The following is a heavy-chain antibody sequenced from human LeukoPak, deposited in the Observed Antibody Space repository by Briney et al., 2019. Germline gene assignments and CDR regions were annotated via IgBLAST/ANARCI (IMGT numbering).Heavy chain of an antibody. CDR3: SRRFLEWVVADDAFDI. J-gene: IGHJ3*02. D-gene: IGHD3-3*01. CDR2: IYYSGST. V-gene: IGHV4-30-4*01. CDR1: GGSINSADYY. Sequence: PSETLSLTCTVSGGSINSADYYWSWIRQPPGRGLEWIGYIYYSGSTYYNPSLKSRLTISVDTSKNQFSLKLSSVTAADTAVYYCSRRFLEWVVADDAFDIWGQGTMVTVSS.